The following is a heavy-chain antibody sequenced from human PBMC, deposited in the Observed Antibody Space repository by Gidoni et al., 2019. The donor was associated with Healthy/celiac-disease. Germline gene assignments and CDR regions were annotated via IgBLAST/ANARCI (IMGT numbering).Heavy chain of an antibody. J-gene: IGHJ6*02. D-gene: IGHD3-3*01. V-gene: IGHV3-15*07. Sequence: EVQLVESGGGLVKPGGSLRLSCAASGFTFSNAWLNWVRQAPGKGMEGSGRIKSKTEGGTTDYSAPVKGRSPIQRNDSKNTLYLQMTTLKPEDPAVYYGTTEYPITILGVVNHNSGRAVWGQGTTVTVSS. CDR2: IKSKTEGGTT. CDR1: GFTFSNAW. CDR3: TTEYPITILGVVNHNSGRAV.